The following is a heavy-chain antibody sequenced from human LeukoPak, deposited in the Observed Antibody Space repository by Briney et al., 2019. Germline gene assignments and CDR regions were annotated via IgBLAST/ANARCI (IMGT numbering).Heavy chain of an antibody. CDR2: IYTSGSS. D-gene: IGHD6-6*01. Sequence: PSETLSLTCTVSGGSISTYYWSWIRQPAGKGLEWIGRIYTSGSSNYNTPLKSRVTMSVDTSKNQFSLKLGSVTAADTAVYYCARENEPAARSFDYWGQGTLVTVSS. CDR3: ARENEPAARSFDY. J-gene: IGHJ4*02. V-gene: IGHV4-4*07. CDR1: GGSISTYY.